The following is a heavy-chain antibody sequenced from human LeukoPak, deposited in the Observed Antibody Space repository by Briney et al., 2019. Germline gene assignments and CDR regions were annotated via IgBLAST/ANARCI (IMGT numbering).Heavy chain of an antibody. J-gene: IGHJ5*02. Sequence: SETLSLTCTVSGASISSRNYYWGWIRQPPGKGLEWIGSIFYSGSSYYNPSLKSRVTISLDTSKNQFSLKLNSVTAADTAVYYCARLRDSSGYYPRTTKRFDPWGQGTLVTVSS. D-gene: IGHD3-22*01. CDR3: ARLRDSSGYYPRTTKRFDP. CDR1: GASISSRNYY. CDR2: IFYSGSS. V-gene: IGHV4-39*07.